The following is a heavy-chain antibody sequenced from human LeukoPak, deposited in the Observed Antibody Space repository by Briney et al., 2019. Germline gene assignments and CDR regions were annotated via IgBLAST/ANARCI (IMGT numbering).Heavy chain of an antibody. D-gene: IGHD6-13*01. Sequence: GGSLRLSCAASGFTFSSYWMSWVRQAPGKGLEWVANIKQDGSEKYYVDSVKGRFTISRDNAKNSLYLQMNSLRAEDTAVYYCARDVSGTAAGYYYYYYMDVWGKGTTVTVSS. J-gene: IGHJ6*03. CDR2: IKQDGSEK. CDR1: GFTFSSYW. V-gene: IGHV3-7*01. CDR3: ARDVSGTAAGYYYYYYMDV.